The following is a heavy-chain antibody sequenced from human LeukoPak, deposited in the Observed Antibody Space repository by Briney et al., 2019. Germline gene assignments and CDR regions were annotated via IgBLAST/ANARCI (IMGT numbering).Heavy chain of an antibody. CDR3: ARGSSSWYGGYWFDP. V-gene: IGHV5-51*01. CDR1: GYSFTSYW. D-gene: IGHD6-13*01. J-gene: IGHJ5*02. Sequence: GESLKISCKCSGYSFTSYWIGWVRQMPGKGLEWMGIIYPGDSDTRYSPSFQGQVTISADKSISTAYLQWSSLKASDTAMYYCARGSSSWYGGYWFDPWGQGTLVTVSS. CDR2: IYPGDSDT.